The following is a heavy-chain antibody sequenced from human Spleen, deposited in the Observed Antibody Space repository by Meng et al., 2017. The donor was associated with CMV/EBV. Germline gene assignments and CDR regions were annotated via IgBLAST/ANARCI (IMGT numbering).Heavy chain of an antibody. CDR3: ATIWGSPESSVYYFDY. D-gene: IGHD7-27*01. CDR1: GYSFTSYW. Sequence: GESLKISCKGSGYSFTSYWIGWVRQMPGKGLEWMGIIYPTDSDTRYSPSFQGQVTISADKSISTAYLQWSSLKASDTAMYYCATIWGSPESSVYYFDYWGQGTLVTVSS. CDR2: IYPTDSDT. V-gene: IGHV5-51*01. J-gene: IGHJ4*02.